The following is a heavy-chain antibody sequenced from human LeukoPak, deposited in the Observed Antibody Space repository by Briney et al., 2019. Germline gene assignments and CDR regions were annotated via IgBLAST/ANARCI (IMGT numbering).Heavy chain of an antibody. Sequence: ASVKVSCKASGYTFTSYYMHWVRQAPGQGLEWMGWINPNSGGTNYAQKFQGRVTMTRDTSISTAYMELSRLRSDDTAVYYCARSRYYGSGSYYMFDYWGQGTLVTVSS. CDR2: INPNSGGT. V-gene: IGHV1-2*02. CDR1: GYTFTSYY. CDR3: ARSRYYGSGSYYMFDY. J-gene: IGHJ4*02. D-gene: IGHD3-10*01.